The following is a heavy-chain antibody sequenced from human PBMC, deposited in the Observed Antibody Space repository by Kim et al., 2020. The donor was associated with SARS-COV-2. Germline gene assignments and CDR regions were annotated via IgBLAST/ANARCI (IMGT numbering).Heavy chain of an antibody. CDR1: GFTFNTYG. CDR2: ISYDGSNK. Sequence: GGSLRLSCAASGFTFNTYGMYWVRQAPGKGLEWVAVISYDGSNKYYADSAKGRFTISRDNSKNTLYLQMNSLRAEDTAVYYCAKAVLRGVNYYYYGMDVWGQGTPGTVSS. CDR3: AKAVLRGVNYYYYGMDV. V-gene: IGHV3-30*18. J-gene: IGHJ6*02. D-gene: IGHD3-10*01.